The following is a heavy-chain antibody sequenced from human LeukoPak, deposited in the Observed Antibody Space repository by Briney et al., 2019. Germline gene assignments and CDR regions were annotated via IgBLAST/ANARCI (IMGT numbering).Heavy chain of an antibody. CDR3: ARSGGGSYWYYFDY. Sequence: ASVKVSCKASGYTFTGYYMHWVRQAPGQGLEWMGWISAYNGNTNYAQKLQGRVTMTTDTSTSTAYMELRSLRSDDTAVYYCARSGGGSYWYYFDYWGQGTLVTVSS. J-gene: IGHJ4*02. V-gene: IGHV1-18*01. D-gene: IGHD1-26*01. CDR1: GYTFTGYY. CDR2: ISAYNGNT.